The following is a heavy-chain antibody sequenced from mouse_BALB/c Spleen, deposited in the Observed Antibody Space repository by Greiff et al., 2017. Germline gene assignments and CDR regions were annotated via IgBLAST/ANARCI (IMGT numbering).Heavy chain of an antibody. CDR2: ISSGGGST. D-gene: IGHD2-14*01. CDR1: GFAFSSYD. J-gene: IGHJ2*01. Sequence: EVQLVESGGGLVKPGGSLKLSCAASGFAFSSYDMSWVRQTPEKRLEWVAYISSGGGSTYYPDTVKGRFTISRDNAKNTLYLQMSSLKSEDTAMYYCARQDYRYDYWGQGTTLTVSS. V-gene: IGHV5-12-1*01. CDR3: ARQDYRYDY.